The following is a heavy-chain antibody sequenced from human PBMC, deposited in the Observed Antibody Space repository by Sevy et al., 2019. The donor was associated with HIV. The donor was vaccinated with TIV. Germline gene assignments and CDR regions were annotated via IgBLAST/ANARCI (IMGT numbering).Heavy chain of an antibody. CDR2: ISTSGSNK. V-gene: IGHV3-48*03. Sequence: GGSLRLSCAASGFTFSSYEMNWVRQAPGKGLEWVSYISTSGSNKYYADSVKGRFTISRDNAKKSLYLQMNSLRAEDTAVYYCARVTVVYTPRGSMIASGAFDIWGQGTMVTVSS. D-gene: IGHD3-16*01. CDR1: GFTFSSYE. J-gene: IGHJ3*02. CDR3: ARVTVVYTPRGSMIASGAFDI.